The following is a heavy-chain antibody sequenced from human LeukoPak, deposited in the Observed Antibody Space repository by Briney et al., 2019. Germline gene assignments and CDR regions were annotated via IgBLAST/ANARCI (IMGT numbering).Heavy chain of an antibody. CDR1: GGSLSSSSYY. CDR3: AREVSTPAGRLFYHWFDP. V-gene: IGHV4-39*07. CDR2: IFHSGIT. D-gene: IGHD2-2*01. Sequence: SETLSLTCTVSGGSLSSSSYYWGWIRQPPGKGLEWLGSIFHSGITYKNPSLKSRVTISVDTSKNQFSLRLTSLTAADTAIYYCAREVSTPAGRLFYHWFDPWGQGTLVIVPS. J-gene: IGHJ5*02.